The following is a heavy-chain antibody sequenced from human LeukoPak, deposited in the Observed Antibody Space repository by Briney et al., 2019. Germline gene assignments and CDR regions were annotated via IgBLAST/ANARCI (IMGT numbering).Heavy chain of an antibody. D-gene: IGHD3-22*01. CDR2: ISSNGGST. Sequence: PGGSLRLSCAASGFTFSSYAMHWVRQAPGKGLEYVSAISSNGGSTYYANSVKGRFTISRENSKNTLYLQMGSLRAEDMAVYYCARARGRGSSGYPADYWGQGTLVTVSS. V-gene: IGHV3-64*01. CDR3: ARARGRGSSGYPADY. J-gene: IGHJ4*02. CDR1: GFTFSSYA.